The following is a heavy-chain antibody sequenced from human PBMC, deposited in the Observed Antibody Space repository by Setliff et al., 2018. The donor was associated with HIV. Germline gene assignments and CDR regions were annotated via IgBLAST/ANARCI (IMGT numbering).Heavy chain of an antibody. D-gene: IGHD2-8*02. CDR2: IYISGST. CDR3: ARGWGTGSFDY. V-gene: IGHV4-4*07. Sequence: PSEALSLTCTVSGGSITSYYWSWIRQPAGKGLEWFGRIYISGSTTYNPSFESRVTMSIGTSKNQFSLKLSSVTAADTSVYYCARGWGTGSFDYWGQGTLVTVSS. CDR1: GGSITSYY. J-gene: IGHJ4*02.